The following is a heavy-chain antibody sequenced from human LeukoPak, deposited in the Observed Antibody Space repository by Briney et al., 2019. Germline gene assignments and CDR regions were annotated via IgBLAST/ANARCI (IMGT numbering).Heavy chain of an antibody. CDR2: INYRGNT. V-gene: IGHV4-59*01. Sequence: SETLSLTCTVSGGSISDFYWSWIRQPPGQGLEWIGYINYRGNTNSNPSLRSRVTILVDTSKNQFSLKLSSVTAADTAVYYCARGTAANGQDWFDPWGQGTLVTVSS. D-gene: IGHD2-2*01. J-gene: IGHJ5*02. CDR3: ARGTAANGQDWFDP. CDR1: GGSISDFY.